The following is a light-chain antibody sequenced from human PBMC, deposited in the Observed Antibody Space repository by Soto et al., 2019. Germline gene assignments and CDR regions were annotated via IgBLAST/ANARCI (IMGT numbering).Light chain of an antibody. CDR1: SSDVGAYNY. CDR3: CAHAGSYTWV. Sequence: QSVLTQPRSVSGSPGQSVTISCTGTSSDVGAYNYVSWYQQHPGKAPKLMIYDVSKRPSGVPDRFSGSKSGNTASLTISGLQAEDEADYYCCAHAGSYTWVFGGGTKVTVL. J-gene: IGLJ3*02. V-gene: IGLV2-11*01. CDR2: DVS.